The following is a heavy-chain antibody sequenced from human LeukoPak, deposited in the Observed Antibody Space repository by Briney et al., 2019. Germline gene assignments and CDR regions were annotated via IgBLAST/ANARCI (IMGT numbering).Heavy chain of an antibody. J-gene: IGHJ3*02. D-gene: IGHD1-26*01. Sequence: GGSLRLSCAASGFTVSSNYMSWVRQAPGKGLAWVSAISCSGGSTYYADSVKGRFTISRDNSKNTLYLQMNSLRAEDTAVYYCAKDTSPYSGSYYGAFDIWGQGTMVTVSS. CDR3: AKDTSPYSGSYYGAFDI. V-gene: IGHV3-23*01. CDR1: GFTVSSNY. CDR2: ISCSGGST.